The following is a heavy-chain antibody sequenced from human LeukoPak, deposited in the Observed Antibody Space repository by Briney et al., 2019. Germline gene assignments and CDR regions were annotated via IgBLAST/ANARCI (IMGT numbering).Heavy chain of an antibody. CDR2: INSKSGGT. CDR3: ATDPSRGGITIFGVVGWFDP. D-gene: IGHD3-3*01. Sequence: ASVKVSCKASGYTFIGYYVHWVRQAPGQGREWMGWINSKSGGTNYAQKFQGRVAMTRDTSISTAYMELSRLRSGDTAVYYCATDPSRGGITIFGVVGWFDPWGQGTLVTVSS. CDR1: GYTFIGYY. J-gene: IGHJ5*02. V-gene: IGHV1-2*02.